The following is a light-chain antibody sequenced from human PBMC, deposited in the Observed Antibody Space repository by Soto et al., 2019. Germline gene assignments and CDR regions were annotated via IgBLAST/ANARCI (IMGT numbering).Light chain of an antibody. J-gene: IGKJ4*02. CDR2: AAS. CDR3: QQSYNLYPLT. CDR1: QSISNY. Sequence: DIQMTQSPSSLSASVGDRVIITFRTSQSISNYLNWYQHKPGKAPKVLISAASNLQSGVPSRFSGRASGTVFTLTIRSLQPEDFATYFRQQSYNLYPLTFGGGIKVDI. V-gene: IGKV1-39*01.